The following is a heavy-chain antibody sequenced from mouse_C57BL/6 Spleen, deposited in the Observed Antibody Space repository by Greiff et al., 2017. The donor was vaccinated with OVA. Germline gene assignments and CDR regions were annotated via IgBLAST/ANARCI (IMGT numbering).Heavy chain of an antibody. CDR2: IYPGDGDT. CDR3: AREDYYAMDY. J-gene: IGHJ4*01. V-gene: IGHV1-82*01. Sequence: QVQLQQSGPELVKPGASVKISCKASGYAFSSSWMNWVKQRPGKGLEWIGRIYPGDGDTNYNGKFKGKATLTADKSSSTAYMQLSSLTSEDSAVYFCAREDYYAMDYWGQGPSVTVSS. CDR1: GYAFSSSW.